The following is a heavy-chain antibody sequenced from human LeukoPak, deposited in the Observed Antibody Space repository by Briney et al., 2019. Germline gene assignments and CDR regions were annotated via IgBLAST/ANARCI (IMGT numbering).Heavy chain of an antibody. J-gene: IGHJ4*02. CDR2: ISSGGNT. CDR3: ARDRARPDY. Sequence: GASVKVSCKATGYIFSNYGISWVRQAPGHGLEWMGWISSGGNTNYAPKFQDRATMTTDTSTSTAYMELRSLRSDDTAVYYCARDRARPDYWGQGTLVTVSS. CDR1: GYIFSNYG. V-gene: IGHV1-18*01. D-gene: IGHD3-10*01.